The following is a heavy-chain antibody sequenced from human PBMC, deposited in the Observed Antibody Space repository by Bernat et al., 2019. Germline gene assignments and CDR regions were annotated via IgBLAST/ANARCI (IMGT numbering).Heavy chain of an antibody. V-gene: IGHV3-30*18. Sequence: QVQLVESGGGVVQPGRSLRLSCAASGFTFTSYGIHWVRQAPGKGLEWVAFIAYDGSDKYYADSVKGRFTISRDNSKNTVYLQMNSLRAEDTAGYYCAKPQRWRQPHFDYWGQGTLVTVSS. CDR2: IAYDGSDK. J-gene: IGHJ4*02. CDR3: AKPQRWRQPHFDY. D-gene: IGHD1-1*01. CDR1: GFTFTSYG.